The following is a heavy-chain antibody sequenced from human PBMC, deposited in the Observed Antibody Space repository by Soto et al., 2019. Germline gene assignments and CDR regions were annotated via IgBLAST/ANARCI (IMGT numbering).Heavy chain of an antibody. Sequence: ASVKVSCKASGYTFTSYGISWVRQAPGQGLEWMGWISAYNGNTNYAQKLQGRVTMTTDTSTSTAYMELRSLRSDDTAVYYCASRDRWLDSSPDAFDIWGQGTMVTVSS. CDR1: GYTFTSYG. J-gene: IGHJ3*02. D-gene: IGHD6-6*01. V-gene: IGHV1-18*01. CDR3: ASRDRWLDSSPDAFDI. CDR2: ISAYNGNT.